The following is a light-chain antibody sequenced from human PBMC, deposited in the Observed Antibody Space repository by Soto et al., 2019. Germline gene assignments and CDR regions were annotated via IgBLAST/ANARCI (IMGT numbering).Light chain of an antibody. V-gene: IGLV2-14*01. J-gene: IGLJ1*01. Sequence: QSVLTQPASVSGSPGQSITISCTGRSSDVGAYNDVSWYQQDPGKAPKLIIYDVSNRPSGVSDRFSGSKSGNTASLTISGLQAEDEADYYCSSHTSSSTLYVFGTGTKLTVL. CDR1: SSDVGAYND. CDR3: SSHTSSSTLYV. CDR2: DVS.